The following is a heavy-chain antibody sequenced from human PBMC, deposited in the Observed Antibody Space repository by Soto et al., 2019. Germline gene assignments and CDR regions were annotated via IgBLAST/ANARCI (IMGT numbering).Heavy chain of an antibody. Sequence: ESGGGLIEPGGSLRLSCAASGFTFSNAWMSWVRQAPGKGLEWVGRIKSKTDGETTEYAAPVKGRFTISRDDSRNTLYLQMNSLKTEDTAVYYCTTDDPINKNWGQGTLVTVPS. CDR2: IKSKTDGETT. CDR3: TTDDPINKN. J-gene: IGHJ4*02. CDR1: GFTFSNAW. V-gene: IGHV3-15*01.